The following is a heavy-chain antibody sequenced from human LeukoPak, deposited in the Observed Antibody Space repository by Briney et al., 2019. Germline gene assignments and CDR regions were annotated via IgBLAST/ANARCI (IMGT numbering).Heavy chain of an antibody. V-gene: IGHV3-23*01. CDR3: AKAHFGVGATHYFDY. CDR1: GFTFSSYG. J-gene: IGHJ4*02. CDR2: ITGSGDNT. Sequence: GGTLRLSCAASGFTFSSYGMSWVRQAPGRGLEWVSAITGSGDNTYYADSVKGRFTISRDNSKNTLYLQMNSLRTEDTAVYYCAKAHFGVGATHYFDYWGQGTLVTVSS. D-gene: IGHD1-26*01.